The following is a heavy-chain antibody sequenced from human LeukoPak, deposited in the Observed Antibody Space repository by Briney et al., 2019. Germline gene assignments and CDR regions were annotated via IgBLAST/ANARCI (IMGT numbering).Heavy chain of an antibody. J-gene: IGHJ4*02. V-gene: IGHV4-4*07. CDR1: GGSIRSDY. Sequence: PSEPLSLTCIVSGGSIRSDYWSWLRQPAGKGPEWIGRIYSGGSTNCNPSLKSRVTMSVDTTNNQISLKLTSVTAADTAVYYCARGSRGARFDYWGQGTLVTVSS. CDR2: IYSGGST. D-gene: IGHD4/OR15-4a*01. CDR3: ARGSRGARFDY.